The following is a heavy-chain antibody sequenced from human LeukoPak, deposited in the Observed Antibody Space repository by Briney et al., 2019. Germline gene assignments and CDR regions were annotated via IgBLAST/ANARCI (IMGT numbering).Heavy chain of an antibody. CDR3: ASVVGANDY. J-gene: IGHJ4*02. D-gene: IGHD1-26*01. V-gene: IGHV1/OR15-1*04. CDR2: INPNSGGT. CDR1: GYIFTDYY. Sequence: GASVKVSCKASGYIFTDYYMHWVRQAPGQELGWMGRINPNSGGTNYAQKFQGRVTITTDESTSTAYMELSSLRSEDTAVYYCASVVGANDYWGQGTLVTVSS.